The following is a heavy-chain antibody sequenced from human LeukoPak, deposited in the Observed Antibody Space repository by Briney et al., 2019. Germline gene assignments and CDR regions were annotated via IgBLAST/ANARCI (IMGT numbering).Heavy chain of an antibody. J-gene: IGHJ4*02. D-gene: IGHD1-26*01. CDR2: ISSNGDIT. CDR1: GFTFSTYA. V-gene: IGHV3-64*01. CDR3: ARASAWDIKDY. Sequence: SGGPWNLSWAASGFTFSTYARQWVRQAPGKGLEYVSAISSNGDITSYANSVKGRFAISRDNSKNTLYLQMGSLRTEDMAVYYCARASAWDIKDYWGQGTLVTVSS.